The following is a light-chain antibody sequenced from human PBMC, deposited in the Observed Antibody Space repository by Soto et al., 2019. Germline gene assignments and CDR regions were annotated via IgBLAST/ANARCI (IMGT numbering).Light chain of an antibody. Sequence: DIQMTQSPSTLSASVGDRVTITCRASQSISSWLAWYQQKPGKAPKLLIYDASSLESGVPSRFSGSGSGTEFTLNISSLQPDDFATYYCQQYNSYPLTCGGGTKVEIK. CDR3: QQYNSYPLT. V-gene: IGKV1-5*01. J-gene: IGKJ4*01. CDR1: QSISSW. CDR2: DAS.